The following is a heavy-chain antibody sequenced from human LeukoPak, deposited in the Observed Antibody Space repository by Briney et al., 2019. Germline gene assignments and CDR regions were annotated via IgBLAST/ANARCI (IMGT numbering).Heavy chain of an antibody. Sequence: GASVKVSCKASGGTFSSYAISWVRQAPGQGLEWMGGIIPIFGTANYAQKFQGRVTITADKSTSTAYIELSSLRSEDTAVYYCASPPRVAAAGTPSGDAFDIWGQGTMVTVSS. CDR1: GGTFSSYA. CDR2: IIPIFGTA. V-gene: IGHV1-69*06. CDR3: ASPPRVAAAGTPSGDAFDI. J-gene: IGHJ3*02. D-gene: IGHD6-13*01.